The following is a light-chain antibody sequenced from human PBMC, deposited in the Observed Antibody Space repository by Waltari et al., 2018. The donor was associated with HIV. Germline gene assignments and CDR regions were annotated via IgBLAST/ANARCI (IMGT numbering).Light chain of an antibody. CDR1: TLQKKY. CDR3: LSSDSSTTYWM. J-gene: IGLJ3*02. Sequence: SYEMTQPPSVSVSLGQMARITCSGATLQKKYVYWYQQKPGQSPLLVIYKDTERPSGIPERFSGSSSGTEVTLTISGVQAEDEGDYYCLSSDSSTTYWMFGGGTKLTVL. CDR2: KDT. V-gene: IGLV3-16*01.